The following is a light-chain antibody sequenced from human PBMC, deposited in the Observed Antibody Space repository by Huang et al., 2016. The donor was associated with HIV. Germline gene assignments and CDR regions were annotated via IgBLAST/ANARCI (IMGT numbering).Light chain of an antibody. J-gene: IGKJ1*01. V-gene: IGKV1-27*01. Sequence: MTQSPPSLSASIGDRVTLTCRASRDISTFFAWYQQKPGKPPRLLIYAASILHAGVPSRFGGGGSGTNFTLTVSSLQPEEVANYYCQKYDRAPRTFGQGTKLEL. CDR2: AAS. CDR1: RDISTF. CDR3: QKYDRAPRT.